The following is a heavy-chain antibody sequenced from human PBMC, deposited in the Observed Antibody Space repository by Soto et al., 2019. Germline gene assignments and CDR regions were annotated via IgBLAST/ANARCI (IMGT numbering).Heavy chain of an antibody. J-gene: IGHJ6*02. CDR2: ISSSGSTI. V-gene: IGHV3-11*01. CDR3: ARDGDGRMTTNPYYYNGMDV. D-gene: IGHD4-4*01. Sequence: GGSLRLSCAASGFTFSDYYMSWIRQAPGKGLEWVSYISSSGSTIYYADSVKGRFTISRDNAKNSLYLQMNSLRAEDTAVYYCARDGDGRMTTNPYYYNGMDVWGPGTTVTVSS. CDR1: GFTFSDYY.